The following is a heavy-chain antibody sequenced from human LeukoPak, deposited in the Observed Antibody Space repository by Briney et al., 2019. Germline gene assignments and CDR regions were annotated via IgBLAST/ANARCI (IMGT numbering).Heavy chain of an antibody. J-gene: IGHJ3*02. CDR1: GDSVSSNSAA. V-gene: IGHV6-1*01. D-gene: IGHD2-21*01. CDR3: CHSLSGRTGAFDI. CDR2: TYYRSKWYN. Sequence: SQTLSLTCAISGDSVSSNSAAWNWIRQSPSRGLEWLGRTYYRSKWYNDYAVSVKSRITFNPDTSKNQFSLQLDSVTPEDTAVYYCCHSLSGRTGAFDIRGRGTVVTVSS.